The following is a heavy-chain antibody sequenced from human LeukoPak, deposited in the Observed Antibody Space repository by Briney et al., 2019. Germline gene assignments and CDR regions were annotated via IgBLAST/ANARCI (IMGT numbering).Heavy chain of an antibody. D-gene: IGHD6-13*01. V-gene: IGHV1-69*05. J-gene: IGHJ6*03. Sequence: SVKVSCKASGGTFSSYAISWVRQAPGQGLEWMGGIIPIFGTANYAQKFQGRVTITTDESTSTAYMELSSLRSEDTAVYYCARVRSSSWYHLHYYMDVWGKGTTVTVSS. CDR1: GGTFSSYA. CDR3: ARVRSSSWYHLHYYMDV. CDR2: IIPIFGTA.